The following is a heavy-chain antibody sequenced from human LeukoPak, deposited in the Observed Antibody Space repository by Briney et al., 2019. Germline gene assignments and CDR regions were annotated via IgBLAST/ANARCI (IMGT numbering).Heavy chain of an antibody. V-gene: IGHV4-59*01. CDR1: SDSMDSFY. CDR3: ARGAYGSETIFDY. CDR2: VFHAGST. Sequence: PSETLSLTCTVSSDSMDSFYWTWIRQSPGKGLEWIGYVFHAGSTSYNPSFKSRVFMSIDTSKNQFSLKLNSVTAADTAVYYCARGAYGSETIFDYWGQGTLVTVSS. D-gene: IGHD3-10*01. J-gene: IGHJ4*02.